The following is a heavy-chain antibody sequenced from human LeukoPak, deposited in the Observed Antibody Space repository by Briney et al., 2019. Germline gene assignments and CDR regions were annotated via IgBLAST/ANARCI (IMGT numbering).Heavy chain of an antibody. CDR2: INPSGGST. D-gene: IGHD3-10*01. CDR1: GYTFTSYY. J-gene: IGHJ4*02. CDR3: ARARDMVRGLILTGSFDY. Sequence: ASVKVSCKASGYTFTSYYMHWVRQAPGQGLEWMGIINPSGGSTSYAQKFQGRVTMTRDTSTSTVYMELSSLRSEDTAVYYCARARDMVRGLILTGSFDYWGQGTLVTVSS. V-gene: IGHV1-46*01.